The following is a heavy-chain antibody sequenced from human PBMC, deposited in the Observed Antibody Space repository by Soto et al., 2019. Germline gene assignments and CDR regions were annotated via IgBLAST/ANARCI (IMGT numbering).Heavy chain of an antibody. CDR1: GGSISSGGYY. CDR3: TRSYCISTSCYVPCYSGMDV. Sequence: QVQLQESGPGLVKPSQTLSLTCTVSGGSISSGGYYWSWIRQHPGKGLEWIGYIYYSGSTYYNPSLKSRVTMSVDTSTHQFSLKLRSVTAADTAVYYCTRSYCISTSCYVPCYSGMDVWGQGTTVTVSS. CDR2: IYYSGST. V-gene: IGHV4-31*03. J-gene: IGHJ6*02. D-gene: IGHD2-2*01.